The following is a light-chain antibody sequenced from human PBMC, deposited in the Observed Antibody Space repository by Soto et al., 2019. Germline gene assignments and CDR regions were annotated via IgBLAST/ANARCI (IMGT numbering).Light chain of an antibody. CDR1: SSDVGGYNY. Sequence: QSALTQPASVSGSPGQSITISCTGTSSDVGGYNYVSWYQQHPGKAPKLMIYEVSNRPSGVSNRFSGSKSGNTASLTISGLQAEDDAYYYCSSYTSHSTLYVFGTGTKVTVL. CDR3: SSYTSHSTLYV. CDR2: EVS. V-gene: IGLV2-14*01. J-gene: IGLJ1*01.